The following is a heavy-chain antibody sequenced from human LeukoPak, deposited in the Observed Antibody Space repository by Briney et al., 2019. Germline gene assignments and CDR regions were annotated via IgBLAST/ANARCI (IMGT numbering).Heavy chain of an antibody. CDR2: IKQDGSEK. CDR1: GFTFSSYW. V-gene: IGHV3-7*01. J-gene: IGHJ4*02. CDR3: ARTNYCDSSGQDDY. D-gene: IGHD3-22*01. Sequence: PGGSLRLSCAASGFTFSSYWMSWVRQAPGKGLEWVANIKQDGSEKYYVDSVKGRFTISRDNAKNSLYLQMNSLRAEDTAVYYCARTNYCDSSGQDDYWGQGTLVTVSS.